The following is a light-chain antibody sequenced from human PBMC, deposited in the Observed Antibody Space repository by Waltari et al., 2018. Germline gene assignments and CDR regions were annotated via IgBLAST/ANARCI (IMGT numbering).Light chain of an antibody. V-gene: IGLV1-44*01. Sequence: QSVLTQPPSASGTPGQRVTISCSGRSSNIGGNTVAWYQQVPGAAPKLLIYIDNERPSGVPDRFSGSKSGTSTSLAISGLQSEDEALYYCAAWDDSLSGVVFGGGTKLTVL. CDR2: IDN. J-gene: IGLJ2*01. CDR3: AAWDDSLSGVV. CDR1: SSNIGGNT.